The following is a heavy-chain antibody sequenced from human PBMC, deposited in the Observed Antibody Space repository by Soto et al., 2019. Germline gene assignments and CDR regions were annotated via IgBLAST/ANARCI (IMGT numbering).Heavy chain of an antibody. Sequence: ASVKVSCKASGYTFTGYYMHWVRQAPGQGLERMGWINPNSGGTNYAQKFQGRVTMTRDTSISTAYMELSRLRSDDTAVYYCARGITMVRGVIMTYYYYYGMDVWGQGTTVTVSS. D-gene: IGHD3-10*01. J-gene: IGHJ6*02. CDR2: INPNSGGT. CDR3: ARGITMVRGVIMTYYYYYGMDV. CDR1: GYTFTGYY. V-gene: IGHV1-2*02.